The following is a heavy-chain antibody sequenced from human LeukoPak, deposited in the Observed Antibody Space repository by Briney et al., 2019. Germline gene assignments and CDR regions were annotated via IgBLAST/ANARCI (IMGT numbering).Heavy chain of an antibody. J-gene: IGHJ5*01. Sequence: GGSLRLSCAASGFTFSLYWMNWVRRAPGKGLEWVANIKQDGSEKNYVDSVKGRFTISRDNAKNSLYLQMNSLRAEDTAVYYCARSRGGGITIFGAPRPAFDSWGQGTLVTVSS. V-gene: IGHV3-7*01. CDR2: IKQDGSEK. CDR3: ARSRGGGITIFGAPRPAFDS. CDR1: GFTFSLYW. D-gene: IGHD3-3*01.